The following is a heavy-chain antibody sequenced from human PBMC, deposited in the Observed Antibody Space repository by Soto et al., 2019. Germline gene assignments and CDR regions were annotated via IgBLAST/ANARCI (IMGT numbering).Heavy chain of an antibody. Sequence: GGSLRLSCAASGFTFSSYWMHWVRQAPGKGLVWVSRINSDGSSTSYADSVKGRFTISRDNAKNTLYLQMNSLRAEDTAVYYCARERTYYDFWSGYPGGAFDYWGQGTLVTVSS. CDR1: GFTFSSYW. V-gene: IGHV3-74*01. CDR3: ARERTYYDFWSGYPGGAFDY. D-gene: IGHD3-3*01. J-gene: IGHJ4*02. CDR2: INSDGSST.